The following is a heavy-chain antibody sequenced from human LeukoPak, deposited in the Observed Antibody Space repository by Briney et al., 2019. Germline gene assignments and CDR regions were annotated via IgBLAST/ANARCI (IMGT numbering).Heavy chain of an antibody. Sequence: PSETLSLTCTVPGGSISSGSYYWSWIRQPAGKGLEWIGRIYTSGSTNYNPSLKSRVTISVDTSKNQFSLKLSSVTAADTAVYSCARGQRRHIDMAPSFDYWGQGTLVTVSS. V-gene: IGHV4-61*02. CDR1: GGSISSGSYY. CDR2: IYTSGST. D-gene: IGHD5-24*01. CDR3: ARGQRRHIDMAPSFDY. J-gene: IGHJ4*02.